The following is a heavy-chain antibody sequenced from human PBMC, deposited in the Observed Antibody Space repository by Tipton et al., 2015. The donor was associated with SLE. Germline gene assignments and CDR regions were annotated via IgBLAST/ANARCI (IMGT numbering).Heavy chain of an antibody. J-gene: IGHJ2*01. CDR2: IHHSGTT. D-gene: IGHD5-12*01. CDR3: ARVGTGYARPRAWYFDL. CDR1: GYSINNDYY. Sequence: TLSLTCSVSGYSINNDYYWGWVRQPPGKGLEWIGNIHHSGTTYYNASLQNRVTISLDTSKNQFSLKLSSVTAADTAVYYCARVGTGYARPRAWYFDLWGRGTLVTVSS. V-gene: IGHV4-38-2*02.